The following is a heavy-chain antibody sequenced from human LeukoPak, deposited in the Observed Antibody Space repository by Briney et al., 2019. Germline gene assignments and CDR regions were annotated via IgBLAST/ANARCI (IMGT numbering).Heavy chain of an antibody. Sequence: PSETLSLTCSVSGGSITGYYWSWIRQPAGKGLEWIGRIYTSGSTNYNPSLKSRVTMSVDTSKNQFSLKLSSVTAADTAVYYCAITEGATSFDYWGQGTLVTVSS. CDR1: GGSITGYY. CDR3: AITEGATSFDY. CDR2: IYTSGST. D-gene: IGHD1-26*01. J-gene: IGHJ4*02. V-gene: IGHV4-4*07.